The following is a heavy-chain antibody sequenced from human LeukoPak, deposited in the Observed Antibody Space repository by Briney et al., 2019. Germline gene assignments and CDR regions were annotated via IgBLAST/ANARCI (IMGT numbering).Heavy chain of an antibody. V-gene: IGHV4-59*01. CDR3: AREGAKGFDY. J-gene: IGHJ4*02. CDR2: IYYSGST. Sequence: SETLSLTCTVSGGSISSYYWSWIRQPPGKGLEWIGYIYYSGSTNYNPSLKSRVTISADTSKNQFSLKLSSVTAADTAVYYCAREGAKGFDYWGQGTLVTVSS. CDR1: GGSISSYY. D-gene: IGHD3-16*01.